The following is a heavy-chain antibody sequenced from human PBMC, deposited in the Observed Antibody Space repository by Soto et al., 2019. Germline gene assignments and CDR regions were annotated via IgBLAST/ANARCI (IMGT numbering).Heavy chain of an antibody. CDR1: GGTFSSYA. D-gene: IGHD3-10*01. Sequence: QVQLVQSGAEVKKPGSSVKVSCKASGGTFSSYAISWVRQAPGQGLEWMGGIIPIFGTANYAQKFQGRVTITADESTSTAYMELSRLRSEDTAVYYCARDLREEWFGELGLNYSYGMDVWGQGTTVTVSS. V-gene: IGHV1-69*01. CDR3: ARDLREEWFGELGLNYSYGMDV. CDR2: IIPIFGTA. J-gene: IGHJ6*02.